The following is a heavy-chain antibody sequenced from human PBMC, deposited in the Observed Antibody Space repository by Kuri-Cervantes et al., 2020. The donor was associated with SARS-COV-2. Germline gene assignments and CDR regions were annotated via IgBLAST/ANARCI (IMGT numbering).Heavy chain of an antibody. J-gene: IGHJ4*02. CDR3: ARDPEYSSGWYERGYYFDY. CDR2: ISYDGSNK. D-gene: IGHD6-19*01. Sequence: LSLTCAASGFTFSSYAMQWVRHAPGKGLEWVAVISYDGSNKYYADSVKGRFTIARDNSKNTLYLQMNSLRAEDTAVYYCARDPEYSSGWYERGYYFDYWGQGTLVTVSS. V-gene: IGHV3-30-3*01. CDR1: GFTFSSYA.